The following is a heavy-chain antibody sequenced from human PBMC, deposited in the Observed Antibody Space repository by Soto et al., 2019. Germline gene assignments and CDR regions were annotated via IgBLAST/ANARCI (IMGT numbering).Heavy chain of an antibody. CDR2: ISGRGAVT. CDR1: GFTFSSFP. D-gene: IGHD2-15*01. V-gene: IGHV3-23*01. CDR3: AKEGYCSGGRCYYNWFDP. J-gene: IGHJ5*02. Sequence: DVQLLESGGGLVQPGGSLRLSCAASGFTFSSFPMSWVRQAPGKGLEWVSHISGRGAVTYYADSVKGRLTISRDNSKNTLYLQMNPLRGEDTAVYYCAKEGYCSGGRCYYNWFDPWGQGTLVTVSS.